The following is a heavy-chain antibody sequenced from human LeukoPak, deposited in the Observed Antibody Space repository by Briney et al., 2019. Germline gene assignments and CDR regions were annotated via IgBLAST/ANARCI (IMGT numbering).Heavy chain of an antibody. D-gene: IGHD1-26*01. CDR1: GGTFSSYT. V-gene: IGHV1-69*02. Sequence: SVKVSCKASGGTFSSYTISWVRQAPGQGLEWMGRIIPILGIANYAQKFQGRVTITADKSTSTAYMELSSLRSEDTAAYYCARGRIVGATHNDPWGQGTLVTVSS. J-gene: IGHJ5*02. CDR3: ARGRIVGATHNDP. CDR2: IIPILGIA.